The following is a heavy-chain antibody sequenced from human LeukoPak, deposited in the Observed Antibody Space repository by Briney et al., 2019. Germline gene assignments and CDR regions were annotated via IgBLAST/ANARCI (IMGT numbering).Heavy chain of an antibody. CDR3: AGGELAAAGTEFDY. D-gene: IGHD6-13*01. CDR2: IYTSGST. CDR1: GGSISSYY. J-gene: IGHJ4*02. V-gene: IGHV4-4*07. Sequence: SETLSLTCTVSGGSISSYYWSWIRQPAGKGLEWIGRIYTSGSTNYNPSLKSRVTISVDTSKNQFSLKLSSVAAADTAVYYCAGGELAAAGTEFDYWGQGTLVTVSS.